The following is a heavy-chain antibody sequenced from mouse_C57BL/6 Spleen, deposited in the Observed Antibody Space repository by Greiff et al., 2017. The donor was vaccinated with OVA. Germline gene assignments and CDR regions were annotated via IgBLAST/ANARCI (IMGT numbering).Heavy chain of an antibody. CDR1: GYTFTDYE. V-gene: IGHV1-15*01. D-gene: IGHD2-5*01. CDR3: TRYSNYEGTWFAY. J-gene: IGHJ3*01. Sequence: VQRVESGAELVRPGASVTLSCKASGYTFTDYEMHWVKQTPVHGLEWIGAIDPETGGTAYNQKFKGKAILTADKSSSTAYMELRSLTSEDSAVYYCTRYSNYEGTWFAYWGQGTLVTVSA. CDR2: IDPETGGT.